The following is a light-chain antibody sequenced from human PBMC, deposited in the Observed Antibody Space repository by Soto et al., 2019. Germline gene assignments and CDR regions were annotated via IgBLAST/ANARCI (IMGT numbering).Light chain of an antibody. J-gene: IGLJ1*01. V-gene: IGLV1-44*01. Sequence: QSVLTQPPSASGTPGQRVTISCSGSNSNIGSNTVNWYQQLPGTAPKLLIYYDNLRPSGVPDRISGSKSGTSASLAITGLQAEDEGDYYCQSYDSTLSARYVFGTGTKVTVL. CDR3: QSYDSTLSARYV. CDR2: YDN. CDR1: NSNIGSNT.